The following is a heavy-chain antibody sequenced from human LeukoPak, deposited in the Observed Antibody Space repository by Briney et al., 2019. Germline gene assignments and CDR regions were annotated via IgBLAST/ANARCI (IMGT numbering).Heavy chain of an antibody. V-gene: IGHV1-69*05. CDR2: IIPIFGTA. J-gene: IGHJ3*02. CDR1: GGTFSSYA. CDR3: ARTPAPDGYNYKDDAFDI. Sequence: ASVKVSCKASGGTFSSYAISWVRQAPGQGLEWMGRIIPIFGTANYAQKFQGRVTITTDESTSTAYMELSSLRSEDTAVYYCARTPAPDGYNYKDDAFDIWGQGTMVTVSS. D-gene: IGHD5-24*01.